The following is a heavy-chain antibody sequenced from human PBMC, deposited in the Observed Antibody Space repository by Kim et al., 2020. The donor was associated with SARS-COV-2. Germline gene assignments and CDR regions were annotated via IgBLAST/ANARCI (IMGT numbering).Heavy chain of an antibody. V-gene: IGHV4-34*01. Sequence: SETLSLTCAVYGGSFSGYYWSWIRQPPGKGLEWIGEINHSGSTNYNPSLKSRVTISVDTSKNQFSLKLSSVTAADTAVYYCARGGNDRITIFGVVSHQRSWFDPWGQGTLVTVSS. D-gene: IGHD3-3*01. CDR1: GGSFSGYY. CDR2: INHSGST. CDR3: ARGGNDRITIFGVVSHQRSWFDP. J-gene: IGHJ5*02.